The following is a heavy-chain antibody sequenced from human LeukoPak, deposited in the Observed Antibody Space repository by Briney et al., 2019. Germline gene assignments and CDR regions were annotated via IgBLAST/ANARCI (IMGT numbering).Heavy chain of an antibody. CDR3: AKDGESGIQYTQGYFDY. V-gene: IGHV3-30*02. CDR2: IRYDGSNK. Sequence: GGSLRLSCAVSGFTFQTFGMHWVRQTPGKELEWVAFIRYDGSNKIYADSVKGRFTISRDNSYNTVYLQMTGLRAEDTAVYYCAKDGESGIQYTQGYFDYWGQGTLVTVSS. J-gene: IGHJ4*02. CDR1: GFTFQTFG. D-gene: IGHD1-1*01.